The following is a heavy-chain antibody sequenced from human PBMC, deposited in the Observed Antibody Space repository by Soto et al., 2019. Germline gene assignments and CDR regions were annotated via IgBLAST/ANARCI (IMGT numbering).Heavy chain of an antibody. Sequence: QVQLVQPGAEVKKPGASVKVSCKASGYTFTGYYMHWVRQAPGQGLEWRGWINPNSGGTNYAQKFQGRVTMTRDTSISTAYMELSRLRSDDTAVYYCARDLPYGGNSELGDAFDIWGKGTMVTVSS. V-gene: IGHV1-2*02. CDR1: GYTFTGYY. J-gene: IGHJ3*02. CDR3: ARDLPYGGNSELGDAFDI. CDR2: INPNSGGT. D-gene: IGHD4-17*01.